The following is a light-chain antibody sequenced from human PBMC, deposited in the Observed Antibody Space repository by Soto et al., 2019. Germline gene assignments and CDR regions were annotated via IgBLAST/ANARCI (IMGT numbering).Light chain of an antibody. CDR1: SSKIGSST. CDR3: AAWDAALNGHV. J-gene: IGLJ1*01. CDR2: RSD. Sequence: QSVLTQPPSATGTPGQRVTISCSGRSSKIGSSTVHWFQQLPGTAPKLLIHRSDQRPSGVPDRFSGSKSGTSASLAIRGLQSEDEADYYCAAWDAALNGHVFGTGTKVPVL. V-gene: IGLV1-44*01.